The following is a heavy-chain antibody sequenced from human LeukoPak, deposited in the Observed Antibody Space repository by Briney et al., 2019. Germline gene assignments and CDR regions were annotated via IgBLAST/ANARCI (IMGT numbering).Heavy chain of an antibody. CDR3: VRHDYGDYYRWDV. CDR1: GGSISSGDDY. CDR2: IYHSGGS. D-gene: IGHD4-17*01. V-gene: IGHV4-30-4*01. Sequence: PSQTLSLTCSVSGGSISSGDDYWSWVRQPPGKGLEWIGYIYHSGGSYYNPSLMSRVTMSVDTSKSQFSLNLRSVTAADTAVYYCVRHDYGDYYRWDVWGQGTTVTVSS. J-gene: IGHJ6*01.